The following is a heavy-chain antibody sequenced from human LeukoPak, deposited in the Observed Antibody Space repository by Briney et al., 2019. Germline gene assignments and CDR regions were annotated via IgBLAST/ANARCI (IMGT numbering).Heavy chain of an antibody. CDR3: AKGQLRYFDWTPGDHY. D-gene: IGHD3-9*01. J-gene: IGHJ4*02. CDR2: TSGSGGSP. V-gene: IGHV3-23*01. Sequence: PGGSLRLSCAASGFTLSSYAMSWVRQAPGKGLEWVSATSGSGGSPYYADSVKGRFTISRANSKNTLYLQMNSLRAEDTAVYYCAKGQLRYFDWTPGDHYWGQGTLVTVSS. CDR1: GFTLSSYA.